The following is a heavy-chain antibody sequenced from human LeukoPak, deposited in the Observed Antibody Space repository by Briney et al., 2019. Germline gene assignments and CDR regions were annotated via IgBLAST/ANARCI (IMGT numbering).Heavy chain of an antibody. CDR3: ARATRTWFDP. CDR2: IYYSGTT. Sequence: SETLSLTCTVSGDSISGYYWSWIRQPPGKGLEWIGHIYYSGTTNYNPSLKSRVTISVDTSNNHFSLKLRSLTAADTAVYYCARATRTWFDPWGQGTLVTVSS. CDR1: GDSISGYY. J-gene: IGHJ5*02. V-gene: IGHV4-59*01.